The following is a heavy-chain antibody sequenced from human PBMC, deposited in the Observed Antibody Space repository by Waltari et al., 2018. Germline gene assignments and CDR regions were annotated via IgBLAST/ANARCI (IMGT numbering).Heavy chain of an antibody. CDR1: GGSFRGYY. V-gene: IGHV4-34*01. CDR3: ARGRSGYYYGSRGNWFDP. Sequence: QVPLPQWGAGLLKPSETLSLTFAVHGGSFRGYYWSWNRQPPGKGLEWIGEINHSGSTNYNPSLKSRVTISVDTSKNQFSLKLSSVTAADTAVYYCARGRSGYYYGSRGNWFDPWGQGTLVTVSS. J-gene: IGHJ5*02. CDR2: INHSGST. D-gene: IGHD3-10*01.